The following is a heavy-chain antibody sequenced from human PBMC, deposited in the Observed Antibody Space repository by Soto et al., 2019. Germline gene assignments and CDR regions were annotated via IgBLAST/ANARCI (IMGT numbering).Heavy chain of an antibody. Sequence: ASVEVSCKDSGYTFTSYAMHSVRHATGQRLEWMGWINAGNGNTKYSQKFQGRVTITRDTSASTAYMELSSLRSEDTAVYYCARDRITIFGVVIIYYYYYGMDVWGQGTTVTVSS. D-gene: IGHD3-3*01. CDR1: GYTFTSYA. CDR2: INAGNGNT. V-gene: IGHV1-3*01. J-gene: IGHJ6*02. CDR3: ARDRITIFGVVIIYYYYYGMDV.